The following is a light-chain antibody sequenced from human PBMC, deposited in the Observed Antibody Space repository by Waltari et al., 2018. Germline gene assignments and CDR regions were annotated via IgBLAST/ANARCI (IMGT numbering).Light chain of an antibody. CDR2: GNS. Sequence: QSVLTQPPSVSGAPGQRVTISCTGSSSNIGAGFDVHWYQQLPRTTPKLLIYGNSKRPAGVPDRFSGSKSGASASLAFTGLQAEEEAVYYCQSYDSSLSGWVFGGGTKLTVL. CDR3: QSYDSSLSGWV. J-gene: IGLJ2*01. CDR1: SSNIGAGFD. V-gene: IGLV1-40*01.